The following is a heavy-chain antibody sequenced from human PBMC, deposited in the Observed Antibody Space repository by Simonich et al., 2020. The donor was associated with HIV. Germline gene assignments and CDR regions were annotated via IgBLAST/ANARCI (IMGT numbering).Heavy chain of an antibody. CDR3: AGSPEYDPSKIAAAALLRGAAFDI. D-gene: IGHD6-13*01. J-gene: IGHJ3*02. V-gene: IGHV4-34*01. CDR2: IHLSGST. CDR1: GGSFSGYY. Sequence: QVQLQQWGAGLLKPSETLSLTCAVYGGSFSGYYWSWIRQPPGTGLEWIGEIHLSGSTNDNPPLTIRVTISVDTSKNQFSLKLSSVTAADTAVYYCAGSPEYDPSKIAAAALLRGAAFDIWGQGTMVTVSS.